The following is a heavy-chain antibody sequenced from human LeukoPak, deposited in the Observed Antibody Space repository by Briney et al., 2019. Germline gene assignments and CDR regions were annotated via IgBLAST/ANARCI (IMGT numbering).Heavy chain of an antibody. CDR1: GFTFSNAW. CDR2: IKSKTDGGTT. CDR3: TTDPEVVSEYY. D-gene: IGHD2-15*01. V-gene: IGHV3-15*01. J-gene: IGHJ4*02. Sequence: PGGSLRLSCAASGFTFSNAWMSWVRQAPGKGLEWVGRIKSKTDGGTTDYAAPVKGRFTISRDDSKNTLYLQMNSPKTEDTAVYYCTTDPEVVSEYYWGQGTLVTVSS.